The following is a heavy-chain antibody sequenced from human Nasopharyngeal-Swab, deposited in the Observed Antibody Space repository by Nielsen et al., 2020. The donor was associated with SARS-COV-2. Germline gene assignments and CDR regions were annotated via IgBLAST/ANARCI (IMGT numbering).Heavy chain of an antibody. CDR3: ARDRSSWYPYYFDY. Sequence: WIRQPPGKGLEWIGSIYCSGSTYYNPSLKSRVTISVDTSKNQFSLKLSSVTAADTAVYYCARDRSSWYPYYFDYWGQGTLVTVSS. D-gene: IGHD6-13*01. CDR2: IYCSGST. J-gene: IGHJ4*02. V-gene: IGHV4-39*07.